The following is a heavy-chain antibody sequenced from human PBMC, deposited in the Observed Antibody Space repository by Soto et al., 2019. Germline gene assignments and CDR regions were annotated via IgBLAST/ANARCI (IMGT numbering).Heavy chain of an antibody. CDR3: ARGFLRFLESPIAY. CDR1: GFTFSRYC. J-gene: IGHJ4*02. D-gene: IGHD3-3*01. Sequence: SIRPEWAAYGFTFSRYCIPWFRPAPGKGLEWVAVIGYDGSNKYYADSVKVRFTISRDNSKHTLYLQMNSLRAEDTAVYYCARGFLRFLESPIAYWVQGTLVTVSP. CDR2: IGYDGSNK. V-gene: IGHV3-33*01.